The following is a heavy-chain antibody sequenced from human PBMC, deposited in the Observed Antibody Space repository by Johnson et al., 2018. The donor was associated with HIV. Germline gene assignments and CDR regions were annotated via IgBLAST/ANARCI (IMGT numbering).Heavy chain of an antibody. CDR2: IRSKAYGGTT. CDR3: AREWGEGAFDI. Sequence: VQLVESGGGLVQPGRSLTLSCKASGLSFGDYVMTWIRQAPGKGLEWVGFIRSKAYGGTTEYAASVKGRFIISRDNSKNTVFLHMNSLRAEDTAVYYCAREWGEGAFDIWGQGTMVTVSS. CDR1: GLSFGDYV. J-gene: IGHJ3*02. V-gene: IGHV3-49*03. D-gene: IGHD3-16*01.